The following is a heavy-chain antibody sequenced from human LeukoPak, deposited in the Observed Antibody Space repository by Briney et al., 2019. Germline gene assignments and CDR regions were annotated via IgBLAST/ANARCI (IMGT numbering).Heavy chain of an antibody. J-gene: IGHJ4*02. Sequence: PETLSLTCTVSGCSISSSRYYWGWIRPPPGKALEWIGCIYYSRSNYYNLSLKSRVTISVDTPKHQFSLNLSSVTSADTAVYYCARHYSPLSGAPGYFDYWGQGILVTVSS. CDR3: ARHYSPLSGAPGYFDY. CDR2: IYYSRSN. V-gene: IGHV4-39*01. D-gene: IGHD2-21*01. CDR1: GCSISSSRYY.